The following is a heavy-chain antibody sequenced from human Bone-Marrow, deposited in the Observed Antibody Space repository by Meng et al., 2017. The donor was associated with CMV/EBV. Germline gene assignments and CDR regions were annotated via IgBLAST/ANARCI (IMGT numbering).Heavy chain of an antibody. V-gene: IGHV3-23*01. D-gene: IGHD3-3*01. CDR1: GFTFSSYA. Sequence: GESLKISCAASGFTFSSYAMSWVRQAPGKGLEWVSAISGSGGSTYYADSVKGRFTISRDNSKNTLYLQMNSLRAEDTAVYYCAKDTYYDFWSGYSREPCIDVWGERTTVTVSS. J-gene: IGHJ6*04. CDR3: AKDTYYDFWSGYSREPCIDV. CDR2: ISGSGGST.